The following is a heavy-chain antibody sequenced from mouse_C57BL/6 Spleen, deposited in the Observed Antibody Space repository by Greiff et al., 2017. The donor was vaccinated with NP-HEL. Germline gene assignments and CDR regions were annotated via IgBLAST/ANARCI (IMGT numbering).Heavy chain of an antibody. Sequence: VQLQQSGAELVRPGASVKLSCTASGFNITDDYMHWVKQRPEQGLEWIGWIDPENGDTEYASKFQGKATITADTSSNTAYLQLSSLTSEDTAVYYCTITTVGDYFDYWGQGTTLTVSS. CDR3: TITTVGDYFDY. CDR1: GFNITDDY. D-gene: IGHD1-1*01. CDR2: IDPENGDT. J-gene: IGHJ2*01. V-gene: IGHV14-4*01.